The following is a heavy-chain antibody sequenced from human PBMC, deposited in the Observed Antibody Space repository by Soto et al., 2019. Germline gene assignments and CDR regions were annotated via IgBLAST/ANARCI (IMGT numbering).Heavy chain of an antibody. CDR1: GYTFTSYG. Sequence: GASVKVSCKASGYTFTSYGISWVRQAPGQGLEWMGWISAYNGNTNYAQKLQGRVTMTTDTSTSTAYMELRSLRSDDTAVYYCARVAYDFWSGYSPGYFDYWGQGTLVTVSS. J-gene: IGHJ4*02. CDR2: ISAYNGNT. V-gene: IGHV1-18*04. CDR3: ARVAYDFWSGYSPGYFDY. D-gene: IGHD3-3*01.